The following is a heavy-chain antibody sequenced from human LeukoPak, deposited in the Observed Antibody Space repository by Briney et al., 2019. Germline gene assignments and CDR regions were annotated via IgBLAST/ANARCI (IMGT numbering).Heavy chain of an antibody. CDR1: GGSISSYY. CDR2: IYYTGTT. D-gene: IGHD6-13*01. V-gene: IGHV4-59*08. J-gene: IGHJ4*02. CDR3: ARSSAGDGWGSSWYGVSAGFDY. Sequence: SETLSLTCTVSGGSISSYYWSWIRQPPGKGLEWIGDIYYTGTTKYNPSRKSRVTISVDTAKNQFSLKLSSVTAADTAVYYCARSSAGDGWGSSWYGVSAGFDYWGQGTLVTVSS.